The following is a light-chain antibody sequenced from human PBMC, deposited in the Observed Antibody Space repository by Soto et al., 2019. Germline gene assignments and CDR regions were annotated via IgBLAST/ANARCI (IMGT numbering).Light chain of an antibody. J-gene: IGLJ2*01. V-gene: IGLV2-14*01. Sequence: QSVLTQPASVSGSPGQSITISCTGTSSDVGGYNYVSWYQQHPGQAPKLMIYEVSYRPSGVSNRFSGSKSGNTASLTISGLQAEDEADYYCISYTSSSTLVFGGGTKLTVL. CDR2: EVS. CDR3: ISYTSSSTLV. CDR1: SSDVGGYNY.